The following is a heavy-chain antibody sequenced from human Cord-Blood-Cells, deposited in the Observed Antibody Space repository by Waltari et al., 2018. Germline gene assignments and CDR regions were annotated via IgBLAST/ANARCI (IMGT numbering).Heavy chain of an antibody. V-gene: IGHV4-34*01. CDR2: INHSGST. D-gene: IGHD7-27*01. J-gene: IGHJ4*02. CDR1: GGSFSGYY. Sequence: QVQLQQWGAGLLKPSETLSLTCAVYGGSFSGYYWSWIRQPPGKGLEWIGEINHSGSTNYNPSLKSRVTISVDTSKNQFSLKLSSVTAADTAVYYCASKKLGYFDYWGQGTLVTVSS. CDR3: ASKKLGYFDY.